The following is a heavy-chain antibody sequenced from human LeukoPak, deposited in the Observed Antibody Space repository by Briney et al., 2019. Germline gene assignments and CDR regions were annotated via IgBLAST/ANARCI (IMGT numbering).Heavy chain of an antibody. CDR3: ARIGSRYSSGWYVGY. J-gene: IGHJ4*02. Sequence: SETLSLTCSVSGGSISSSSYYWGWIRQPPGKGLEWIGSIYYSGSTYYNPSLKSRVTISVDTSKSQFSLKLSSVTAADTAVYYCARIGSRYSSGWYVGYWGQGTLVTVSS. CDR2: IYYSGST. D-gene: IGHD6-19*01. V-gene: IGHV4-39*01. CDR1: GGSISSSSYY.